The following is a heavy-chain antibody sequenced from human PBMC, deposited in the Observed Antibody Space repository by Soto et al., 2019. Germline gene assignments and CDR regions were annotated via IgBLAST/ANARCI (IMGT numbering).Heavy chain of an antibody. CDR1: GYTFTSYG. Sequence: GASVKVSCKASGYTFTSYGISWVRQAPGQGLEWMGWISAYNGNTNYAQKLQGRVTMTTDTSTSTAYMELRSLRSDDTAVYYCARDWVEYSSSSTYYGMDVWGQGTTVTVS. V-gene: IGHV1-18*04. CDR2: ISAYNGNT. D-gene: IGHD6-6*01. J-gene: IGHJ6*02. CDR3: ARDWVEYSSSSTYYGMDV.